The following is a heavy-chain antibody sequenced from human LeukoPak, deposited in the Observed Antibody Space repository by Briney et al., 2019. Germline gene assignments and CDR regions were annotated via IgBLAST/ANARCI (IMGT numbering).Heavy chain of an antibody. CDR2: TYPGDSDT. D-gene: IGHD5-18*01. CDR1: GYSFTSYW. Sequence: GESLKISCKGSGYSFTSYWIGWVRQMPGKGLEWMGNTYPGDSDTGSGPSFQGKVTISTDTSISTAYLEWSSLKASDTAMYYCAKMGSAVTTTTTGDSYGPFDYWGQGTLVTVSS. V-gene: IGHV5-51*01. CDR3: AKMGSAVTTTTTGDSYGPFDY. J-gene: IGHJ4*02.